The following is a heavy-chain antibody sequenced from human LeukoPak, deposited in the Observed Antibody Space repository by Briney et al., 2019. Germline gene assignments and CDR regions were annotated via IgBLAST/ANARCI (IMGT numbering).Heavy chain of an antibody. V-gene: IGHV1-8*01. CDR3: ARGDRFLEWLLYTH. Sequence: ASVKVSCKASGYTFTSYEINWVRQATGQGVEWMGWMNPNSGNTGYAQKFQGRVTMTRNTSTSTAYMELSSLRSEDTAVYYCARGDRFLEWLLYTHWGQGTLVTVSS. CDR1: GYTFTSYE. D-gene: IGHD3-3*01. J-gene: IGHJ4*02. CDR2: MNPNSGNT.